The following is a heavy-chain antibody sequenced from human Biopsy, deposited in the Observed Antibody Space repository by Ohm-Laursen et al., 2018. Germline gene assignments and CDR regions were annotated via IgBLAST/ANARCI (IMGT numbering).Heavy chain of an antibody. CDR1: VKSINKYY. V-gene: IGHV4-4*07. J-gene: IGHJ6*02. CDR3: VRGVDYYDPYHYYALDV. CDR2: ILLSGDT. D-gene: IGHD3-22*01. Sequence: SQTLSLTCTVTVKSINKYYWSWPRQPAGKGLEYIGRILLSGDTNPDYNPSLKSRVTMSVDTSKNQFSLRLSSVTAADTAVYYCVRGVDYYDPYHYYALDVWGQGTTVTVSS.